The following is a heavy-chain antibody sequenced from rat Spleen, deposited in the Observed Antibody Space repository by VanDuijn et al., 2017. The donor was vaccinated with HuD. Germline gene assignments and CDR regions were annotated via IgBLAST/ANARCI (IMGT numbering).Heavy chain of an antibody. CDR3: ARRANWEFGYWYFDL. CDR2: ISTGGGNT. D-gene: IGHD5-1*01. V-gene: IGHV5-25*01. J-gene: IGHJ1*01. CDR1: GFTFSYHY. Sequence: EVQVVESGGGLVQPGRSLKLSCTASGFTFSYHYMAWVRQAPAKGLEWVASISTGGGNTYYRDSVKGRITISRDDAINTLYLQMDSLRSEDTATYYCARRANWEFGYWYFDLWGPGTMVTVSS.